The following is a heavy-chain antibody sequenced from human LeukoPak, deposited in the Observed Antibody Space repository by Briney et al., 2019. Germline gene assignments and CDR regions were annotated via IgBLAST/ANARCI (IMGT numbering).Heavy chain of an antibody. J-gene: IGHJ3*02. V-gene: IGHV4-38-2*02. Sequence: PSETLSLTCAVSGYSISSGYFWGLIRQPPGKGLEWIGSIYHSGGTYYNPSLKSRVTISVDTSKNQFSLKLSSVTAADTAVYYCARDGARYCSGGSCSDAFDIWGQGTMVTVSS. D-gene: IGHD2-15*01. CDR3: ARDGARYCSGGSCSDAFDI. CDR2: IYHSGGT. CDR1: GYSISSGYF.